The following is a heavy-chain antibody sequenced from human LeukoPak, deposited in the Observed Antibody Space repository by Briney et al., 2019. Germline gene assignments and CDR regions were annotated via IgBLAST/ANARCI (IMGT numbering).Heavy chain of an antibody. CDR1: GYTFTSYY. CDR3: ASNFIAAAGTWGLDP. V-gene: IGHV1-46*03. D-gene: IGHD6-13*01. J-gene: IGHJ5*02. CDR2: INPSGGST. Sequence: GASVKVSCKASGYTFTSYYMHWVRQAPGQGLEWMGIINPSGGSTSYAQKFQGRATMTRDTSTSTVYMELSSLRSEDTAVYYCASNFIAAAGTWGLDPWGQGTLVTVSS.